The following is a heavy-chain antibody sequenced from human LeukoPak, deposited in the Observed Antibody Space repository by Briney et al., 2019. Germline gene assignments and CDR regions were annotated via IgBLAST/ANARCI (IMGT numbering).Heavy chain of an antibody. D-gene: IGHD4-23*01. CDR3: ASGFRRRWIGGFDP. CDR1: GGSFSGYY. V-gene: IGHV4-34*01. Sequence: KASETLSLTCAVYGGSFSGYYWSWIRQPPGKGLEWIGEINHSGSTNYNPSLKSRVTISVDTSKNQFSLKLSSVTAADTAVYYCASGFRRRWIGGFDPWGQGTLVTVSS. CDR2: INHSGST. J-gene: IGHJ5*02.